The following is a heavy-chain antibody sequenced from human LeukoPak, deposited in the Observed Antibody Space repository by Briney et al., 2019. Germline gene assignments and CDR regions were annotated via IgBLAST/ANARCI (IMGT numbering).Heavy chain of an antibody. V-gene: IGHV1-18*01. CDR1: GYTFTSYG. CDR3: ARGGYYYDSSGYLSPADY. Sequence: ASVKVSCKASGYTFTSYGISWVRQAPGQRLEWMGWISAYNGNTNYAQKLQGRVTMTTDTSTSTAYMELRSLRSDDTAVYYCARGGYYYDSSGYLSPADYWGQGTLVTVSS. J-gene: IGHJ4*02. D-gene: IGHD3-22*01. CDR2: ISAYNGNT.